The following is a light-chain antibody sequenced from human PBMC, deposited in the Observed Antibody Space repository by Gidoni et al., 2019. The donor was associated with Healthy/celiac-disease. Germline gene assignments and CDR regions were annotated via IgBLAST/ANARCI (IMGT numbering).Light chain of an antibody. V-gene: IGKV1-9*01. CDR2: AAS. CDR1: QGISSY. CDR3: QQLNSYPLT. Sequence: IQFTQSPSSLSASVGHRVTITCRASQGISSYLAWYQQKPGKAPKLLIYAASTLQSGVPSRFSGSGSGTDFTLTISSLQPEDFATYYCQQLNSYPLTFGGGTKVEIK. J-gene: IGKJ4*01.